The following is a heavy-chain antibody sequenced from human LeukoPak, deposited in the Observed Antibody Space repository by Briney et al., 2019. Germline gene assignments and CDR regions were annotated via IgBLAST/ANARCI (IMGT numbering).Heavy chain of an antibody. CDR1: GGSISSYY. CDR2: IYYSGST. Sequence: PSETLSLTCTVSGGSISSYYWSWIRQPPGKGLGWIGYIYYSGSTNYNPSLKRRVTISVDTSKNQFSLKLSSVTAADTAVYYCASSLATWGNYFDYWGQGTLVTVSS. V-gene: IGHV4-59*01. CDR3: ASSLATWGNYFDY. D-gene: IGHD3-16*01. J-gene: IGHJ4*02.